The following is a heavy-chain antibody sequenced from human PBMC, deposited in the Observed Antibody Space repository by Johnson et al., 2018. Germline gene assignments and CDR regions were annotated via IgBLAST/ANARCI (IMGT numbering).Heavy chain of an antibody. CDR3: AKDVIAGAYYYYYMDV. Sequence: QVQLVESGGGVVQPGRSLRLFCAASGFTFSSYGMHWVRQAPGKGLEWVAVTSYDGSNKYYADSVKGRFTISRANSKNTLYLQMNSRSAEDTAFHYCAKDVIAGAYYYYYMDVWGKGTTVTVSS. J-gene: IGHJ6*03. CDR1: GFTFSSYG. V-gene: IGHV3-30*18. CDR2: TSYDGSNK. D-gene: IGHD6-13*01.